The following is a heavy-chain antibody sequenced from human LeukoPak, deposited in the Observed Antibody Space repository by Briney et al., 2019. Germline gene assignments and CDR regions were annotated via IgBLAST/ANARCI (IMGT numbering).Heavy chain of an antibody. Sequence: SVKVSCKASGGTFSSYAINWVRQAPGQGLEWMGRIIPILDIANYAQKFQGRVTITADKSTSTAYMELSSLRSEDTAVYYCASSIAAAAGDAFDIWGQGTMVTVSS. D-gene: IGHD6-13*01. CDR1: GGTFSSYA. J-gene: IGHJ3*02. CDR2: IIPILDIA. CDR3: ASSIAAAAGDAFDI. V-gene: IGHV1-69*04.